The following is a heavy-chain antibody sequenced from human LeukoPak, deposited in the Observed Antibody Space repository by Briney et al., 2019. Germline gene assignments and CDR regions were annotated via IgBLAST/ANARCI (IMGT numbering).Heavy chain of an antibody. J-gene: IGHJ4*02. CDR1: GYSFTSYW. V-gene: IGHV5-51*01. CDR3: ARQYYYDSSGYNY. Sequence: HGESLQISCKGSGYSFTSYWIGWVRQVPGKGLEWMGIIWPDDSDKRYSPSFQGQVTISADKSISTAYLQWSSLKASDTAMYYCARQYYYDSSGYNYWGQGTLVTVSS. CDR2: IWPDDSDK. D-gene: IGHD3-22*01.